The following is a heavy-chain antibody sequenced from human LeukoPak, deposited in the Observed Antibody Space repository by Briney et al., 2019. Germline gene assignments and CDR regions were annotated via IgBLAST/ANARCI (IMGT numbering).Heavy chain of an antibody. CDR1: GFTFSFYT. CDR3: ERGGSLGERPDI. J-gene: IGHJ3*02. Sequence: PGGSLRLSCAASGFTFSFYTMSWVRQAPGKGLEWVSSISSGGTYINYADSMKGRFTISRDNAKNSLYLQMNSLRGEATAVFYCERGGSLGERPDIWGERTMVTVST. D-gene: IGHD3-16*01. CDR2: ISSGGTYI. V-gene: IGHV3-21*01.